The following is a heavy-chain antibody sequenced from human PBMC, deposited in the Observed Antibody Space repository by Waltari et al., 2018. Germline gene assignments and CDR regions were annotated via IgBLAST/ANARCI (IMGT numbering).Heavy chain of an antibody. D-gene: IGHD3-9*01. CDR3: ARISGYYDILTDSWGYGWFDP. CDR1: GYTFTSYD. CDR2: MNPNSGNT. J-gene: IGHJ5*02. Sequence: QVQLVQSGAEVKKPGASVKVSCKASGYTFTSYDINWVRQATGPGLGWMGWMNPNSGNTGYAQKFQGRVTMTRNTSISTAYMELSSLRSEDTAVYYCARISGYYDILTDSWGYGWFDPWGQGTLVTVSS. V-gene: IGHV1-8*02.